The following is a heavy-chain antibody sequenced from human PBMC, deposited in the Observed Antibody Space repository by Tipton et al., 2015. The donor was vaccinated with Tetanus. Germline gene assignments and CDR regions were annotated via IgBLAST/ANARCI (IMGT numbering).Heavy chain of an antibody. CDR1: GGSFSGYY. J-gene: IGHJ2*01. D-gene: IGHD3-22*01. Sequence: TLSLTCAVYGGSFSGYYWSWIRQPAGKGLEWTGRIYTSGSTNYNPSLKSRVTMSVDTSKNQFSLKLSSVTAADTAVYYCVRTELDNYDAFRYFDLWGRGPLVPVSS. CDR3: VRTELDNYDAFRYFDL. V-gene: IGHV4-59*10. CDR2: IYTSGST.